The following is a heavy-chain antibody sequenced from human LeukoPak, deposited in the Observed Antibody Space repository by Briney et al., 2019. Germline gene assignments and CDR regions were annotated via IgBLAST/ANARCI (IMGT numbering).Heavy chain of an antibody. V-gene: IGHV4-39*07. CDR3: ARSLSRSSYGNFDY. D-gene: IGHD3-10*01. CDR1: GGSIRSSYYY. J-gene: IGHJ4*02. CDR2: IYDSGST. Sequence: PSETLSLTCTVSGGSIRSSYYYWGWIRQPPGKGLEWIGSIYDSGSTYYNPSLKSRVTISVDTSKNQFSLKLNSVTAADTAVYYCARSLSRSSYGNFDYWGQGTLVTVSP.